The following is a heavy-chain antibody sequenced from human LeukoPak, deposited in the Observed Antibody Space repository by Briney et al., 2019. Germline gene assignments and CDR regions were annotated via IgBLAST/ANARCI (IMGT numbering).Heavy chain of an antibody. Sequence: SQTLPLTCAVSGGSISSGGYSWSWIRQPPGKGLKWIGYIYHSGSTYYNPSLKSRVTVSVDTSENQFSLKLSSVTAADTAVYYCASSIAARNLDYWGQGTLVTVSS. CDR2: IYHSGST. CDR1: GGSISSGGYS. CDR3: ASSIAARNLDY. V-gene: IGHV4-30-2*01. D-gene: IGHD6-6*01. J-gene: IGHJ4*02.